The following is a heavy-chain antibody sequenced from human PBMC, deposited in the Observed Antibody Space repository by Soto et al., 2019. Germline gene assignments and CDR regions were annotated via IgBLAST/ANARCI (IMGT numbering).Heavy chain of an antibody. CDR2: IYYSGTT. J-gene: IGHJ4*02. CDR3: ARDYKYDTSGIDY. D-gene: IGHD3-22*01. Sequence: QVQLQESGPGLVKPSETLSLTCTVSGGSINSGDYYWSWIRQPPGKGLEWIGYIYYSGTTYYNPSLKSRVTISVDTSKTQFSLRLSSVTAADTAVYYCARDYKYDTSGIDYWGQGTLVTVSS. V-gene: IGHV4-30-4*01. CDR1: GGSINSGDYY.